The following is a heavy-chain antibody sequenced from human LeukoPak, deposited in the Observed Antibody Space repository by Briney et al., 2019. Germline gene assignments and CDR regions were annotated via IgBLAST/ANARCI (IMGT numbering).Heavy chain of an antibody. D-gene: IGHD3-9*01. V-gene: IGHV4-39*07. CDR3: ARVNREEYDILTGYSLLDC. J-gene: IGHJ4*02. CDR1: GGSISSGGYY. Sequence: SETLSLTCTVSGGSISSGGYYWSWVRQPPGKGLEWIGEIFHSGSTNYNPSLKSRVTISVDKSKNQFSLKLSSVTAADTAVYYCARVNREEYDILTGYSLLDCWGRGTLVTVSS. CDR2: IFHSGST.